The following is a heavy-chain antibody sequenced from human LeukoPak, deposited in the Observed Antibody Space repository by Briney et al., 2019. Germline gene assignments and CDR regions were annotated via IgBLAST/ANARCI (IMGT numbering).Heavy chain of an antibody. CDR3: ARDGGRYCSGGSCSWGSDY. D-gene: IGHD2-15*01. CDR2: IIPIFGTA. J-gene: IGHJ4*02. Sequence: ASVKVSCKASGGTFSSYAISWVRQAPGQGLEWMGRIIPIFGTANYAQKFQGRVTITTDESTSTAYMELRSLRSDDTAVYYCARDGGRYCSGGSCSWGSDYWGQGTLVTVSS. V-gene: IGHV1-69*05. CDR1: GGTFSSYA.